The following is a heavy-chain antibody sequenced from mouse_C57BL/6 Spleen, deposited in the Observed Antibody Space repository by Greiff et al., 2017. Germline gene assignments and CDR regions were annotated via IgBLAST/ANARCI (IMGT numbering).Heavy chain of an antibody. Sequence: VQLQQPGAELVKPGASVKLSCKASGYTFTSYWMHWVKQRPGQGLEWIGMIHPNSGSTNYNEKFKSKATLTVDKSSSTAYMQLSSLTSEDAAVYYCARGDYGNPYWYFDVWGTGTTVTVSS. CDR2: IHPNSGST. V-gene: IGHV1-64*01. J-gene: IGHJ1*03. CDR3: ARGDYGNPYWYFDV. D-gene: IGHD2-1*01. CDR1: GYTFTSYW.